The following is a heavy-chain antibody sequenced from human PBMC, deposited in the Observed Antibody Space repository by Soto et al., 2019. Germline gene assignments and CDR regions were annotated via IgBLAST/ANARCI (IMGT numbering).Heavy chain of an antibody. CDR3: ARYPPHYYGSGSQPQYYYYYGMDV. J-gene: IGHJ6*02. V-gene: IGHV3-21*01. CDR2: ISSSSSYI. D-gene: IGHD3-10*01. Sequence: PVGSLRLSCAASGFTFSSYSMNWVRQAPGKGLEWVSSISSSSSYIYYADSVKGRLTISRDNAKNSLYLQMNSLRAEDTAVYYCARYPPHYYGSGSQPQYYYYYGMDVWGQGTTVTVSS. CDR1: GFTFSSYS.